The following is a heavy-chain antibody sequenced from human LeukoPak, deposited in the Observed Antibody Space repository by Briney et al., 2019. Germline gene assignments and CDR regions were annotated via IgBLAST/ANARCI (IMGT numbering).Heavy chain of an antibody. CDR1: GGSINSGDYS. CDR3: ARGRRELRYGPDY. D-gene: IGHD3-9*01. Sequence: PSQTLSLTCAVSGGSINSGDYSWSWIRQPPGKGPEWIGHISHSGSTYYNPSLKSRVTISVDTSKNQFSLRLSSVTAADTAVYYCARGRRELRYGPDYWGQGTLVTVSS. CDR2: ISHSGST. J-gene: IGHJ4*02. V-gene: IGHV4-30-2*01.